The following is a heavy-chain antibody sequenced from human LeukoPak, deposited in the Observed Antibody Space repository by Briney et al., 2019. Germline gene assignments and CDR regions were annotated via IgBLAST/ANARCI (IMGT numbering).Heavy chain of an antibody. Sequence: ASLRLSCAACGFTSSNYSMNWVHQAPGKGLEWVSYISNGSTTIYYEDSVKGRFTISRDNAKNSLYLQMNRLTDEDTAVYCCARGYSRVAFDIWGQGTMVTVSS. J-gene: IGHJ3*02. CDR2: ISNGSTTI. CDR3: ARGYSRVAFDI. D-gene: IGHD1-1*01. CDR1: GFTSSNYS. V-gene: IGHV3-48*02.